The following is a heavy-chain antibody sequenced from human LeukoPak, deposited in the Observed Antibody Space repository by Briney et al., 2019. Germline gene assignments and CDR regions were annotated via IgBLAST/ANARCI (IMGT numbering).Heavy chain of an antibody. CDR2: ISSNGGST. CDR3: VKNYDILTGYYGYYGMDV. D-gene: IGHD3-9*01. Sequence: GGSLRLSCSASGFTFSSYAMHWVRQAPGKGLEYVSAISSNGGSTYYADSVKGRFTISRDNSKNTLYLQMSSLRAEDTAVYYCVKNYDILTGYYGYYGMDVWGKGTTVTVSS. J-gene: IGHJ6*04. CDR1: GFTFSSYA. V-gene: IGHV3-64D*06.